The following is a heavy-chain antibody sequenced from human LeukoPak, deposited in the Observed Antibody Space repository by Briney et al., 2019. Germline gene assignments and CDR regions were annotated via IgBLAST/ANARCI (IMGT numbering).Heavy chain of an antibody. CDR3: ATAGSSELLWDYAMDV. J-gene: IGHJ6*02. D-gene: IGHD3-10*01. Sequence: GGSLRLSCVASGFTVSSNYMSWVRQAPGKGLEWVSLIYAGGSTYYADAVKGRVTISRHNSKNTLHLQMNSLRVEDTAVYYCATAGSSELLWDYAMDVWDQATTVTVSS. CDR2: IYAGGST. CDR1: GFTVSSNY. V-gene: IGHV3-53*04.